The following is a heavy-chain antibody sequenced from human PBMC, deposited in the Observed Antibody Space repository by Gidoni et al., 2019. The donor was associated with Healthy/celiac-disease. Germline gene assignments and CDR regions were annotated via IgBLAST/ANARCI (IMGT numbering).Heavy chain of an antibody. V-gene: IGHV1-69*06. J-gene: IGHJ5*02. D-gene: IGHD6-13*01. CDR2: IIPIFGTA. CDR1: GGTFSSYA. CDR3: ARVVTAAAGKYNWFDP. Sequence: QVQLVQSGAEVTKPGSSVKVSCKASGGTFSSYAISWVRQAPGQGLEWMGGIIPIFGTANYAQKFQGRVTITADKSTSTAYMELSSLRSEDTAVYYCARVVTAAAGKYNWFDPWGQGTLVTVSS.